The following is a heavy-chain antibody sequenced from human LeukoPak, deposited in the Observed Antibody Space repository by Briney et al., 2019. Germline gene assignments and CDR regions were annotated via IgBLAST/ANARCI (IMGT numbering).Heavy chain of an antibody. CDR3: ARAPRVYCSGGSCPLLDY. Sequence: GRSLRLSCAASGFTFSSYAMHWVRQAPGKGLEWVAVISYDGSNKYYADSVKGRFTISRDNSKNTLYLQMNSLRAEDTAVYYCARAPRVYCSGGSCPLLDYWGQGTLVTVSS. V-gene: IGHV3-30*04. CDR1: GFTFSSYA. D-gene: IGHD2-15*01. CDR2: ISYDGSNK. J-gene: IGHJ4*02.